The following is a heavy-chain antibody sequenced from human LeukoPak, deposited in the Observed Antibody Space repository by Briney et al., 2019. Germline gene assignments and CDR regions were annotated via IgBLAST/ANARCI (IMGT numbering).Heavy chain of an antibody. J-gene: IGHJ1*01. D-gene: IGHD3-16*01. Sequence: GGSLRLSCAASGFTFSSYAMSWIRQAPGKGLEWVSAISGSGGSTYYADSVKGRFTISRDNSKNTLYLQMNSLRAEDTAVYYCAKMGLRLAARLIEYFQHWGQGTLVTVSS. V-gene: IGHV3-23*01. CDR1: GFTFSSYA. CDR3: AKMGLRLAARLIEYFQH. CDR2: ISGSGGST.